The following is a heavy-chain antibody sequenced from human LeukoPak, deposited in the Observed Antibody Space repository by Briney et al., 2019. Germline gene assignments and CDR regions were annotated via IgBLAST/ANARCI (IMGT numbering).Heavy chain of an antibody. D-gene: IGHD3-3*01. V-gene: IGHV3-30-3*02. CDR1: GFTFSSST. Sequence: GGSLRLSCAASGFTFSSSTMHWVRQAPGKELEWVAVISYDGSNKYYADSVKGRFTISGDNSKNTLYLQMNSLRAGDTAVYYCAKRRSGSTIFGVVIHWGQGTLVTVSS. CDR2: ISYDGSNK. J-gene: IGHJ4*02. CDR3: AKRRSGSTIFGVVIH.